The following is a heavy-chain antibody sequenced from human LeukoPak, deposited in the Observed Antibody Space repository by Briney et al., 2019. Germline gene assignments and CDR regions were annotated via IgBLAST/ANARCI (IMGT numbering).Heavy chain of an antibody. CDR3: ARDGSFLVGATRHYYYYYMDV. CDR2: ISSSGSTI. D-gene: IGHD1-26*01. CDR1: GFTFSDYY. J-gene: IGHJ6*03. Sequence: GGSLRLSCAASGFTFSDYYMSWIRQAPGKGLEWVSYISSSGSTIYYADSVKGRFTISRDNAKNSLYLQMNSLRAEDTAVCYCARDGSFLVGATRHYYYYYMDVWGKGTTVTVSS. V-gene: IGHV3-11*04.